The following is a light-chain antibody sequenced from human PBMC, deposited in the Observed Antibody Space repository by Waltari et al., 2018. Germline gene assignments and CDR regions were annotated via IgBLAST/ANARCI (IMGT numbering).Light chain of an antibody. CDR3: QSYDTSLSVV. CDR2: GSS. J-gene: IGLJ3*02. Sequence: QSVLTQPPSVSGAPGQRVTISCTGSGSNIGAGYAVHWYQHLPRAAPKLLIYGSSSRPLGVPDRFFGSTSGTSASLAITGLQAEGEGDYYCQSYDTSLSVVFGGGTKLTVL. V-gene: IGLV1-40*01. CDR1: GSNIGAGYA.